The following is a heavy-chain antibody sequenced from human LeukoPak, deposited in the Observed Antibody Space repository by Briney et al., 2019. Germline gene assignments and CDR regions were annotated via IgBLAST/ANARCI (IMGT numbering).Heavy chain of an antibody. J-gene: IGHJ4*02. CDR2: ISGSGGST. D-gene: IGHD3-22*01. Sequence: PGGSLRLSCAASGFTFSSYAMSWVRQAPGKGLEWVSAISGSGGSTYYADSVKGRFTISRDNSKNTLYLQMNSLRAEDTAVYYCAKDWTMIVVAWTFDYWGQGTLVTVSS. CDR3: AKDWTMIVVAWTFDY. V-gene: IGHV3-23*01. CDR1: GFTFSSYA.